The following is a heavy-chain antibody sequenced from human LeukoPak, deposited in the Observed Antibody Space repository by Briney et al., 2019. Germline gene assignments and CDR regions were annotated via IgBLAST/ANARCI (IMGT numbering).Heavy chain of an antibody. Sequence: ASVKVSCKASGGTFSSYAISWVRQAAGQGREWMGWISAYNGNTNYAQKLQGRITMTTDTSTSTAYMELRSLRSDDSAVYYCARAKEGYCSSTSCYTRAWIDYWGQGTLVTVSS. CDR3: ARAKEGYCSSTSCYTRAWIDY. V-gene: IGHV1-18*01. CDR2: ISAYNGNT. J-gene: IGHJ4*02. D-gene: IGHD2-2*02. CDR1: GGTFSSYA.